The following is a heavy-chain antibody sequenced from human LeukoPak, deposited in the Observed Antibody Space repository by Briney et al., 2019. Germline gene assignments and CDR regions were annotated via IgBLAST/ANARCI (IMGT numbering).Heavy chain of an antibody. CDR3: ARGTVWSGYCHDY. J-gene: IGHJ4*02. Sequence: PSETLSLTCTVSGGSITTYYWSWIRQPPGKGLEWIGFIFYSGSTNYNPSLKSRVTISLNTSKTQFSLKLSSVTAADTAVYYCARGTVWSGYCHDYWGQGTLVTASS. CDR2: IFYSGST. V-gene: IGHV4-59*01. D-gene: IGHD3-3*01. CDR1: GGSITTYY.